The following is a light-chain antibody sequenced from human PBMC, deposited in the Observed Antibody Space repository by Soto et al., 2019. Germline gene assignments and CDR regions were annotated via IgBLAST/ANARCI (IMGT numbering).Light chain of an antibody. CDR1: SSDVGGYNY. Sequence: QSALTQPASVSGSPGQSITISCTGTSSDVGGYNYVSWYQQHPGKAPKLMIYEVSNRPSGVSNRFPGSKSGNTASLTISGLQAEDEADYYCSSYTSSSTLEVFGTGTKAPS. V-gene: IGLV2-14*01. J-gene: IGLJ1*01. CDR2: EVS. CDR3: SSYTSSSTLEV.